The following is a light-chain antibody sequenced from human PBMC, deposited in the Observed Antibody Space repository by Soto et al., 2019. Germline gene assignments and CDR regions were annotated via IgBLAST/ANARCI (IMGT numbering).Light chain of an antibody. V-gene: IGLV1-47*01. CDR2: RND. Sequence: QSVLTQPPSTSETPGQRITVSCSGSSSNVGRHYVNWYRHVPGTAPKLLIYRNDQRPSGVPDRFSASKSGTSASLAISGLRAEDEADYFCAAWDDTLSAGVFGGGTKLTVL. J-gene: IGLJ3*02. CDR1: SSNVGRHY. CDR3: AAWDDTLSAGV.